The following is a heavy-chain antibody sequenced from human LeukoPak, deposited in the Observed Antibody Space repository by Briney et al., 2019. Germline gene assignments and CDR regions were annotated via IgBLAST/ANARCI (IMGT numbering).Heavy chain of an antibody. CDR1: GYTFTDYY. Sequence: GASVKVSCKASGYTFTDYYIHWVRQAPGQGLEWMGWIDPNSGGTKYVQKFQGRVTMTRDTSISTAYMELYRLRSDDTAVYYCARVNSYDILTGPLDYWGQGTLITVSS. V-gene: IGHV1-2*02. J-gene: IGHJ4*02. CDR2: IDPNSGGT. CDR3: ARVNSYDILTGPLDY. D-gene: IGHD3-9*01.